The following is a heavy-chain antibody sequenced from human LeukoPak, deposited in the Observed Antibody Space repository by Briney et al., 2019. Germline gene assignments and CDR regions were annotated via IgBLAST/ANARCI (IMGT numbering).Heavy chain of an antibody. V-gene: IGHV1-69*13. CDR1: GGTFSSYA. CDR2: IIPIFGTA. Sequence: SVKVSCKASGGTFSSYAISWVRQAPGQGLEWMGGIIPIFGTANYAQKFQGRVTITADESTSTAYMELSSLRSEDTAVYYCARSHKSRDGYNRHFDYWGQGTLVTVSS. D-gene: IGHD5-24*01. J-gene: IGHJ4*02. CDR3: ARSHKSRDGYNRHFDY.